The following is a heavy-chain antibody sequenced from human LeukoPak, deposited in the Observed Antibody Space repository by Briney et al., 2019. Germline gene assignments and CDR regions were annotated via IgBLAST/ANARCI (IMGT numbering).Heavy chain of an antibody. J-gene: IGHJ4*02. V-gene: IGHV3-23*01. D-gene: IGHD3-22*01. CDR3: AKGMGDGTGYYTFDY. CDR1: GFTVSTKF. CDR2: VSGSGGSS. Sequence: GGSLRLSCAASGFTVSTKFMGWVRQAPGKGLEWVSTVSGSGGSSDYADSVKGRFTISRDNSENTLYLQMNRLRAEDTAVYYCAKGMGDGTGYYTFDYWGQGTLVTVSS.